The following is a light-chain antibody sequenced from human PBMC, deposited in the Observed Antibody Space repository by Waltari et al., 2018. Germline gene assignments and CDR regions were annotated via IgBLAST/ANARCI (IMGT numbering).Light chain of an antibody. J-gene: IGKJ1*01. Sequence: DIQMTQSPSTLSASVGDRVTITCRASQTISSWLAWYQQKPGKAPKLLIYKASSLESGFPSRFSGSGSGTEFTLTISSLQPDDFATYYCQQYNGYSWTFGQGTKVEIK. CDR3: QQYNGYSWT. CDR2: KAS. CDR1: QTISSW. V-gene: IGKV1-5*03.